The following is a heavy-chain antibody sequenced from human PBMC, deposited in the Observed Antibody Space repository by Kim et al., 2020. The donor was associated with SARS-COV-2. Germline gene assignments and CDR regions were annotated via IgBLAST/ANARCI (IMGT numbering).Heavy chain of an antibody. CDR2: T. V-gene: IGHV4-59*01. J-gene: IGHJ3*02. D-gene: IGHD2-2*01. Sequence: TNYNPSLKSRVTISVDTSKNQFSLKLSSVTAADTAVYYCASTKYGNAFDIWGQGTMVTVSS. CDR3: ASTKYGNAFDI.